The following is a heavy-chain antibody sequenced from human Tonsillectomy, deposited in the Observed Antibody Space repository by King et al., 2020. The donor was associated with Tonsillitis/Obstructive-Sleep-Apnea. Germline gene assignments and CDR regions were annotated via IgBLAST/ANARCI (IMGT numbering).Heavy chain of an antibody. CDR1: GGSISSSSYY. CDR3: ARHPSTTVVPFDY. CDR2: IYYSGST. J-gene: IGHJ4*02. Sequence: QLQESGPGLVKPSETLSLTCTVSGGSISSSSYYWGWTRQPPGKGLEWIGSIYYSGSTYYNPSLKSRVTISVDTSKNQFSLKLSSVTAADTAVYYCARHPSTTVVPFDYWGQGTLVTVSS. V-gene: IGHV4-39*01. D-gene: IGHD4-23*01.